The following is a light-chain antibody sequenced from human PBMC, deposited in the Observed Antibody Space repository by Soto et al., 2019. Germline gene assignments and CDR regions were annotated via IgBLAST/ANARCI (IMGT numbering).Light chain of an antibody. Sequence: DIQMTQSPSSLSSSVGDRFTVTCRASQSISTYLHWYQQKPGTAPKLLIYATSNLQSGVPSRFSGSGSGTDFTLTINSLQPEDFATYYCQQAYSTPWTFGQGTKVDI. J-gene: IGKJ1*01. CDR2: ATS. CDR1: QSISTY. V-gene: IGKV1-39*01. CDR3: QQAYSTPWT.